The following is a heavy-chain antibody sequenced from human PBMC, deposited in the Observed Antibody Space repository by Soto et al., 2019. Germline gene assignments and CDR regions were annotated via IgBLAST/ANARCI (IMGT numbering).Heavy chain of an antibody. CDR2: IVLLLNIA. V-gene: IGHV1-69*02. D-gene: IGHD5-12*01. Sequence: QVQLVQSGAEVKKPGSSVKVSCESSGGTFSNDIITWVRQAPGQGLEWMGRIVLLLNIANYAQKFQGRVTITVDKSTGTAYMELNSLTSEDTAAYYCVKNSPIGSTFSGYDCIDSWGQGTLVTVSS. J-gene: IGHJ4*02. CDR3: VKNSPIGSTFSGYDCIDS. CDR1: GGTFSNDI.